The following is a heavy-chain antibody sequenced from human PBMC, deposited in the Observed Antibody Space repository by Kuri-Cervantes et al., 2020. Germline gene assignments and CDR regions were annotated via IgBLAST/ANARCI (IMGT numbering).Heavy chain of an antibody. CDR1: GFTFSSYW. D-gene: IGHD3-22*01. V-gene: IGHV3-30*03. CDR2: ISYDGSNK. Sequence: GESLKISCAASGFTFSSYWMSWVRQAPGKGLEWVAVISYDGSNKYYADSVKGRFTISRDNSKNTLYLQMNSLRAEDTAVYYCATRSVHYDSSGSDRLVRGYYYCGMDVWGQGTTVTVSS. CDR3: ATRSVHYDSSGSDRLVRGYYYCGMDV. J-gene: IGHJ6*02.